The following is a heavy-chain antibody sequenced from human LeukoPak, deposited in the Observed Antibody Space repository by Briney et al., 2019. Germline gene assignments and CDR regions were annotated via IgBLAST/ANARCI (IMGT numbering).Heavy chain of an antibody. CDR3: AKDRRQYSSGWYFYY. V-gene: IGHV1-69*05. J-gene: IGHJ4*02. Sequence: SVKVSCKASGGTFSINAITWVRQAPGQGLEWMGGIIPMSETPKYTQKFQGRVTIATDESTNTAYMELSSLRSEDTAVYYCAKDRRQYSSGWYFYYWGQGTLVTVSS. D-gene: IGHD6-19*01. CDR1: GGTFSINA. CDR2: IIPMSETP.